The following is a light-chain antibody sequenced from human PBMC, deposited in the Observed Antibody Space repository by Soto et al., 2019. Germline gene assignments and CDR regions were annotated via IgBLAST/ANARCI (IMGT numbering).Light chain of an antibody. CDR3: QQYYSYPRT. Sequence: AIHLIQTPSSLSASVGDRVTITCRASQGISSFLAWYQQKPGKAPKLLIYAASTLQSGVPSRFSGSGSVTDFTLTISCLQSEDCVTYYCQQYYSYPRTFGQGTKVDIK. CDR1: QGISSF. J-gene: IGKJ1*01. CDR2: AAS. V-gene: IGKV1-8*01.